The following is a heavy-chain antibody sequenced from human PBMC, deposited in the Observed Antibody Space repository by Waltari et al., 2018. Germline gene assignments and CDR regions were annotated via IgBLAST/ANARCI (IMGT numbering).Heavy chain of an antibody. CDR1: GGSFSGYY. D-gene: IGHD6-19*01. CDR3: GRSGGSSGWYGATHYFDC. V-gene: IGHV4-34*01. J-gene: IGHJ4*02. CDR2: INHSGST. Sequence: QVQLQQWGAGLLKPSETLSLTCAVYGGSFSGYYWSWIRQPPGKGLEWIGEINHSGSTNYNPSLKSRGTRSIDTSKNQVAPKPSSVNAADTAVFYRGRSGGSSGWYGATHYFDCWGQGTLVTVSS.